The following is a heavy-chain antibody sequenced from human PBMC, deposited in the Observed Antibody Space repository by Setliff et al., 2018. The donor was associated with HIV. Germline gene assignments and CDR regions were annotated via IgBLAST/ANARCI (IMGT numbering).Heavy chain of an antibody. CDR2: IIPIFNTA. J-gene: IGHJ5*02. D-gene: IGHD5-12*01. V-gene: IGHV1-69*13. CDR3: ARDQATGYEKVWFSWIDP. CDR1: GGTFSLYA. Sequence: ASAKVSCKASGGTFSLYAINWVRQAPGQGLEWMGGIIPIFNTANYAQKFQGRVTITADGSTSTAYMELSSLRFEDTATYYCARDQATGYEKVWFSWIDPWGQGTLVTVSS.